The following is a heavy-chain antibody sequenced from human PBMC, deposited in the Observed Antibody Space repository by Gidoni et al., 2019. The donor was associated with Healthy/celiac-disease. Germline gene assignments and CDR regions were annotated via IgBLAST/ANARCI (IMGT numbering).Heavy chain of an antibody. J-gene: IGHJ5*02. V-gene: IGHV1-69*02. D-gene: IGHD3-9*01. CDR2: IIPILGIA. CDR1: GGTFSSYT. Sequence: QVQLVQSGAEVKKPGSSVKVSCKASGGTFSSYTISWVRQAPGQGLEWMGRIIPILGIANYAQKFQGRVTITADKSTSTAYMELSSLRSEDTAVYYCARGIKVADWWFDPWGQGTLVTVSS. CDR3: ARGIKVADWWFDP.